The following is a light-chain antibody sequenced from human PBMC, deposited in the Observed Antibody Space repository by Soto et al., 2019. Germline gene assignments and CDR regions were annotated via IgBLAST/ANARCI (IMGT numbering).Light chain of an antibody. CDR2: DVS. CDR3: GSYTTSSNYV. CDR1: ISDVGSYNY. J-gene: IGLJ1*01. V-gene: IGLV2-14*03. Sequence: QSALTQPASVSGSPGQAITISCTGTISDVGSYNYVSWYQQYPGKAPKLMIYDVSTRPSGVSDRFSGSKSGTTASLTISGLRAEDEADYYCGSYTTSSNYVFGTGTQLTVL.